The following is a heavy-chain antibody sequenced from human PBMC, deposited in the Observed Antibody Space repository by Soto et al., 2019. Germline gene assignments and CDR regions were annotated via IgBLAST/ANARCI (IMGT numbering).Heavy chain of an antibody. CDR3: VREAISGPLDF. V-gene: IGHV3-21*05. J-gene: IGHJ4*02. D-gene: IGHD1-26*01. CDR1: GFNVRSHG. Sequence: PGGSLRLSCEGSGFNVRSHGMHWVRQAPGKGLEWISYISTSSNVVFYANSVTGRFTISRDNGNNSVFLQMNSLKGDDTALYYCVREAISGPLDFWGQGTLVTVSS. CDR2: ISTSSNVV.